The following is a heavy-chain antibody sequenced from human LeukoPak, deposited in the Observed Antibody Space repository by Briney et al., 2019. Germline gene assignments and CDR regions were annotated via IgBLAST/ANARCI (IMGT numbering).Heavy chain of an antibody. CDR2: IYYSGST. D-gene: IGHD3-22*01. CDR1: GGSISSYY. V-gene: IGHV4-59*01. CDR3: ATEKGDSSGYPHFDY. Sequence: PSETLSLTCTVSGGSISSYYWSWIRQPPGKGLEWIGYIYYSGSTNYNPSLKSRVTISVDTSKNQFSLKLSSVTAADTAVYYCATEKGDSSGYPHFDYWGQGTLVTVSS. J-gene: IGHJ4*02.